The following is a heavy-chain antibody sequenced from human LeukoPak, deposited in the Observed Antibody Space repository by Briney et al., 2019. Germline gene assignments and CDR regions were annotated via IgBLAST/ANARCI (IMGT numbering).Heavy chain of an antibody. CDR3: ARLSRGSGSRHYFDY. V-gene: IGHV4-38-2*01. Sequence: PSETLTLTCAVSGYSISSGSYWGWVRQPPGKGLEWIGSMYHSGSTYYNPSLESRVTISVDTSRNQFSLRLTSVTAADTAVYFCARLSRGSGSRHYFDYWGQGNLVTVSS. D-gene: IGHD3-22*01. J-gene: IGHJ4*02. CDR2: MYHSGST. CDR1: GYSISSGSY.